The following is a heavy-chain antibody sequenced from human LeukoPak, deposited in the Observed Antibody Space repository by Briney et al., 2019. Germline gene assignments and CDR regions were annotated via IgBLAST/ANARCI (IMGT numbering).Heavy chain of an antibody. CDR1: GFTFSTAW. V-gene: IGHV3-15*04. Sequence: GGSLRLSCAASGFTFSTAWMSWVRQAPGKGLEWVGRIESKTAGGTTDYAAPVKGRFSISRDDSKNTVYLQMSSLKTEDTAVYYCTPDARNWGQGTLVTVSS. CDR3: TPDARN. J-gene: IGHJ4*02. CDR2: IESKTAGGTT.